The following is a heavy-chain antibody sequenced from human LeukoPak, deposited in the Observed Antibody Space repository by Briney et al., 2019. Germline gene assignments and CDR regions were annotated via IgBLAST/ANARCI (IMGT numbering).Heavy chain of an antibody. D-gene: IGHD4-23*01. CDR2: ISSSSSYI. J-gene: IGHJ3*02. CDR3: ANGGPNDAFDI. CDR1: GFTFSSYS. Sequence: GGSLRLSCAASGFTFSSYSMNWVRQAPGKGLEWVSSISSSSSYIYYADPVKGRFTISRDNAKNSLYLQMNSLRAEDTAVYYCANGGPNDAFDIWGQGTMVTVSS. V-gene: IGHV3-21*01.